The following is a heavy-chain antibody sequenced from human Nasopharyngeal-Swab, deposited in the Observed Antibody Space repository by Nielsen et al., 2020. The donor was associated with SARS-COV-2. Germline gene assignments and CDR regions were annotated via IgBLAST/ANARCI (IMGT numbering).Heavy chain of an antibody. Sequence: ASVKVSCKASGYTFTSYGISWVRQAPGQGLEWMGWISAYYGNTNYAQKLQGRVTMTTDTSTSTAYMELRSLRSDDTAVYYCATGSGWYDRRHWYFDLWGRGTLVTVSS. D-gene: IGHD6-19*01. J-gene: IGHJ2*01. CDR2: ISAYYGNT. V-gene: IGHV1-18*01. CDR1: GYTFTSYG. CDR3: ATGSGWYDRRHWYFDL.